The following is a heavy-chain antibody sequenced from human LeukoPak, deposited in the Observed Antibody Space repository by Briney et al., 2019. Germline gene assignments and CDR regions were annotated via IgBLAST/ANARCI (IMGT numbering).Heavy chain of an antibody. CDR3: ARADCSTTCYYFDD. Sequence: SQTLSLTCAVSDGSIRGGPYHWSWIRQHPGKGLEWIGYIHYSGTTYYNPSLKSRVTISVDTSNNQFSLKLSSVSAADTAVYYCARADCSTTCYYFDDWGRGTLVTVSS. V-gene: IGHV4-31*11. D-gene: IGHD2-2*01. CDR2: IHYSGTT. J-gene: IGHJ4*02. CDR1: DGSIRGGPYH.